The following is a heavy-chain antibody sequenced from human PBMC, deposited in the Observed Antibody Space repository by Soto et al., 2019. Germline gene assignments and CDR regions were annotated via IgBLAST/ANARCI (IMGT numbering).Heavy chain of an antibody. J-gene: IGHJ6*02. CDR3: AAETVTPPGADYYYYGMDV. D-gene: IGHD4-4*01. CDR2: IVVGSGNT. V-gene: IGHV1-58*01. CDR1: GFTFTSSA. Sequence: SVKVSCKASGFTFTSSAVQWVRQARGQRLEWIGWIVVGSGNTNYAQKFQERVTITRDMSTSTAYMELSSLRSEDTAVYYCAAETVTPPGADYYYYGMDVWGQGTTVTVSS.